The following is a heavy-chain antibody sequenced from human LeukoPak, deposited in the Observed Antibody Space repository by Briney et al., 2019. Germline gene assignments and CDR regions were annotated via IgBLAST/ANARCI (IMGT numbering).Heavy chain of an antibody. J-gene: IGHJ4*02. Sequence: PSETLSLTCAVYGGSFSGYYWSWIRQPPGKGLEWIGEINHSGSTNYNPSLKSRVTISVDTSKNQFSLKLSSVTAADTAVYYCASRYYYDSSGYYTMLFDYFDYWGQGTLVTVSS. V-gene: IGHV4-34*01. D-gene: IGHD3-22*01. CDR3: ASRYYYDSSGYYTMLFDYFDY. CDR1: GGSFSGYY. CDR2: INHSGST.